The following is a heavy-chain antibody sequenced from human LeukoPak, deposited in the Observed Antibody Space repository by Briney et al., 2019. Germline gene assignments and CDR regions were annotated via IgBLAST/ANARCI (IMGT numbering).Heavy chain of an antibody. CDR1: GFTFSIYS. D-gene: IGHD1-26*01. CDR3: ANTEGVGVTPLYYFYY. V-gene: IGHV3-33*06. CDR2: IWYDKTIK. J-gene: IGHJ4*02. Sequence: GGSLRLSCAVSGFTFSIYSMRWVRQAPGKGLGWGAGIWYDKTIKEYAQSVKRRFSIYRDNPKNTLNTKMNSLRAEGTAVYYWANTEGVGVTPLYYFYYWGQGTLVTVSS.